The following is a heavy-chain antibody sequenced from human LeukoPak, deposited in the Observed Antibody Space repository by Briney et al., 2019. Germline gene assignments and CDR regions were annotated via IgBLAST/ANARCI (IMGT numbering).Heavy chain of an antibody. D-gene: IGHD4-23*01. CDR3: ARKTVVGSYFDY. V-gene: IGHV3-7*03. CDR1: GFTFSAYW. J-gene: IGHJ4*02. Sequence: GSLRLSCAASGFTFSAYWMSWVRQAPEKGLEWVANIKQDGSDKYYVDSVKGRFTISRDNAKNSLYLQMNSLRAEDTAVYYCARKTVVGSYFDYWGQGTPVTVSS. CDR2: IKQDGSDK.